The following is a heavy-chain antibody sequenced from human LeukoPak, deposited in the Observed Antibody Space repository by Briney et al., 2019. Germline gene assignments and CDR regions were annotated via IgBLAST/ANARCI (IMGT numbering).Heavy chain of an antibody. CDR2: INQDGSEK. CDR3: AKDHFEEYFDY. Sequence: GGSPRLSCAVSGFTFSDYWMTWVRQAPGKGLEWVANINQDGSEKYYVDSVKGRFTISRDNSKNTLYLQMNSLRAEDTAVYYCAKDHFEEYFDYWGQGTLVTVSS. D-gene: IGHD3-3*02. J-gene: IGHJ4*02. CDR1: GFTFSDYW. V-gene: IGHV3-7*03.